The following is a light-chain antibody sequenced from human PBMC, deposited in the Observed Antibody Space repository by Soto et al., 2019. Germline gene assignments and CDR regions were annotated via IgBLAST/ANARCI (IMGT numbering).Light chain of an antibody. CDR3: QQYGKATRT. Sequence: VLTQSPGTLSLSRGERATLSCRASEWLXSAYLGWYQQKPGQSPRLPXACTSSMATGSPDRLSGSGSVTDFTLTISRLDPEYFAVYYCQQYGKATRTFGQGTRLEIK. CDR2: CTS. V-gene: IGKV3-20*01. J-gene: IGKJ5*01. CDR1: EWLXSAY.